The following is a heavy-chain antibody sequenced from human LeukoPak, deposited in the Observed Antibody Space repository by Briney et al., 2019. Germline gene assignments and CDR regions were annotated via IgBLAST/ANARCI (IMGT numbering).Heavy chain of an antibody. CDR1: GYTLTELS. D-gene: IGHD5-24*01. V-gene: IGHV1-24*01. J-gene: IGHJ4*02. CDR3: ATGTSIIQRTYFDY. Sequence: GASVKVSCKASGYTLTELSMHWVRQAPGKGLEWMGGFDPEDGETIYAQKFQGRVTMTEDTSTDTAYMELSSLRSEDTAVYYCATGTSIIQRTYFDYWGQGTLVTVSS. CDR2: FDPEDGET.